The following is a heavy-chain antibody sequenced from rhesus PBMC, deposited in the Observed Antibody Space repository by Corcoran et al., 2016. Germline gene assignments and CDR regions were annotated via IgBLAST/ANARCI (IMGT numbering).Heavy chain of an antibody. J-gene: IGHJ4*01. CDR2: INNAGIST. CDR1: GFTCSNYW. D-gene: IGHD3-28*01. V-gene: IGHV3-28*02. Sequence: EVQLVESGGGLAKPGGSLRLSCAASGFTCSNYWMQWVGQAPGMGLEWISAINNAGISTYYAVAVKGRFTIYRENGKNTRYIQMDGLRAEDTAFYYWAGTMIGWGQGVLVTVSS. CDR3: AGTMIG.